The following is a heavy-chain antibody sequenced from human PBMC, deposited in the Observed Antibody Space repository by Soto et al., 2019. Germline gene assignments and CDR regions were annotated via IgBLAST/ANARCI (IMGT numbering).Heavy chain of an antibody. J-gene: IGHJ4*02. D-gene: IGHD2-15*01. CDR1: GDSVSSNSAA. V-gene: IGHV6-1*01. CDR3: ARYTSSWYLDY. Sequence: SQTLSLTCAISGDSVSSNSAAWNWIRQSPSGGLEWLGRTYYRSKWYADYALSVRSRITIIPDTSKNQFSLHLNSVTPEDTAVYYCARYTSSWYLDYWGQGTLVTVSS. CDR2: TYYRSKWYA.